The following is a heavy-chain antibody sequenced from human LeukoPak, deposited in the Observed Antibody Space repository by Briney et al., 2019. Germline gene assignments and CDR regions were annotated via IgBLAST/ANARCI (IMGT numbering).Heavy chain of an antibody. CDR3: ARGLPGDSSGYRIDYYFDY. Sequence: SETLSLTCAVYGGSFSGYYWSWIRQPPGKGLEWIGEINHSGSTNYNPSLKSRVTISVDTSKNQFSLRLSSATAADTAVYYCARGLPGDSSGYRIDYYFDYWGQGTLVTVSS. D-gene: IGHD3-22*01. V-gene: IGHV4-34*01. J-gene: IGHJ4*02. CDR1: GGSFSGYY. CDR2: INHSGST.